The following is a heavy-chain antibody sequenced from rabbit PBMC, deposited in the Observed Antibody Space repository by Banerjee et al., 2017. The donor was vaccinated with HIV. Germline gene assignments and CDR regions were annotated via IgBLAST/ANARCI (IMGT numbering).Heavy chain of an antibody. CDR1: GFSFSSTYY. CDR3: ARRNTSTGTVHIDSFDP. V-gene: IGHV1S40*01. CDR2: IYGGDGVT. D-gene: IGHD7-1*01. Sequence: QSLEESGGGLVKPGGTLTLTCTASGFSFSSTYYIYWVRQAPGKGLEWIACIYGGDGVTYYANWAKGRFTISKTSSTTVTLQMTSLTAADTATYFCARRNTSTGTVHIDSFDPWGPGTLVTVS. J-gene: IGHJ2*01.